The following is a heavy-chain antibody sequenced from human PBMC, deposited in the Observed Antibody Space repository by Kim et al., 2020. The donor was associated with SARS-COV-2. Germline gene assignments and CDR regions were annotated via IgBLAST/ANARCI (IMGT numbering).Heavy chain of an antibody. D-gene: IGHD3-10*01. CDR1: GFTFSSYA. J-gene: IGHJ3*02. CDR3: AKGEFLWFGESSPYPFDI. CDR2: ISGSGDTT. V-gene: IGHV3-23*01. Sequence: GGSLRLSCTASGFTFSSYAMSWVRQAPGKGLEWVSAISGSGDTTYYTDSVRGRFSISRDNSKNTLYLQMNSLRAEDTALYYCAKGEFLWFGESSPYPFDIWGQGTMVTVSS.